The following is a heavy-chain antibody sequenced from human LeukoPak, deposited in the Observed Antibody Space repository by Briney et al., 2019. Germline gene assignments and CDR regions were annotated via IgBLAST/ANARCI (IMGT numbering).Heavy chain of an antibody. CDR2: ISSNGSTI. V-gene: IGHV3-48*01. CDR1: ALTFSDYS. J-gene: IGHJ4*02. CDR3: ARGPKTSFDY. Sequence: GGSLRLSCAASALTFSDYSMNWVRQAPGKGLEWISYISSNGSTIYYAASVKGRFTISRDSAKNSLYLQMNGLRAEDTAIYYCARGPKTSFDYWGQGTLVTVSS.